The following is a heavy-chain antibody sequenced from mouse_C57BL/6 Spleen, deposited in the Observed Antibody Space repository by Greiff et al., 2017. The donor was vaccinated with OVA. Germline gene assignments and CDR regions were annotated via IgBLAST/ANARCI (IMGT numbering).Heavy chain of an antibody. J-gene: IGHJ4*01. CDR1: GFSLTSYG. V-gene: IGHV2-5*01. Sequence: QVQLQQSGPGLVQPSQSLSITCTVSGFSLTSYGVHWVRQSPGKGLEWLGVIWRGGSTDYNAAFMSRLSITKDNSKSQVFFKMNSLQADDTAIYYCARVYDGYPYYAMDYWGQGTSVTVSS. D-gene: IGHD2-3*01. CDR3: ARVYDGYPYYAMDY. CDR2: IWRGGST.